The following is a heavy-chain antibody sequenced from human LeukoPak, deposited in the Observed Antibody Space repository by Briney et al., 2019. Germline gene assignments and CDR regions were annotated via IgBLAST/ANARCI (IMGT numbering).Heavy chain of an antibody. CDR2: IRGSGVST. CDR1: GFTFSSYA. V-gene: IGHV3-23*01. Sequence: GGSLRLFCAPSGFTFSSYAMSWVRQAPGEGLEWISAIRGSGVSTYYADSVKGRFTISRDNSKNTLFLQMNSMRVENTAVYHCAKKRQGPYAVDYWGQGTMVIVSS. J-gene: IGHJ4*02. CDR3: AKKRQGPYAVDY. D-gene: IGHD3-16*01.